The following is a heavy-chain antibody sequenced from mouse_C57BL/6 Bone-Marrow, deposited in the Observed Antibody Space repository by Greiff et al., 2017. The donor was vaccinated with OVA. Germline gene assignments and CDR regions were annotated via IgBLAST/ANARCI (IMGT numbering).Heavy chain of an antibody. CDR3: APGGTGPFAY. V-gene: IGHV2-2*01. CDR2: IWSGGST. CDR1: GFSLTSYG. D-gene: IGHD3-3*01. J-gene: IGHJ3*01. Sequence: QVQLKESGPGLVQPSQSLSITCTVSGFSLTSYGVHWVRQSPGKGLEWLGVIWSGGSTDYNAAFISRLSISKDNSKSQVFFKMNSLQADDTAIYYCAPGGTGPFAYWGQGTLVTVSA.